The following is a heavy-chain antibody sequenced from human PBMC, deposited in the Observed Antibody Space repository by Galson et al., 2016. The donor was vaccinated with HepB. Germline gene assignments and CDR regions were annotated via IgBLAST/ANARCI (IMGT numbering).Heavy chain of an antibody. CDR3: ARDLGVSSITARSGLDP. Sequence: SVKVSCKASGYTFSSYAMHWVRQAPGQRLEWLGWINAANGNTRYSQELQGRITITRDTSASTAYMDLTSLRSEDTAVYYCARDLGVSSITARSGLDPWGQGTTVTVSS. CDR2: INAANGNT. CDR1: GYTFSSYA. V-gene: IGHV1-3*01. J-gene: IGHJ6*02. D-gene: IGHD6-6*01.